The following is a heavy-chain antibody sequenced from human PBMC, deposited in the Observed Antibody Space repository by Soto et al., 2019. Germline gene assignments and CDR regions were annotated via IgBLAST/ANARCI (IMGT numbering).Heavy chain of an antibody. Sequence: PSETLSLTCAVYGGSFSGYYWSWIRQPPGKGLEWIGEINHSGSTNYNPSLKSRVTISVDTSKNQFSLKLSSVTAADTAVYYCARTMPGPEAQGSSCFDYWGQGTLVTVSS. J-gene: IGHJ4*02. D-gene: IGHD6-13*01. V-gene: IGHV4-34*01. CDR2: INHSGST. CDR1: GGSFSGYY. CDR3: ARTMPGPEAQGSSCFDY.